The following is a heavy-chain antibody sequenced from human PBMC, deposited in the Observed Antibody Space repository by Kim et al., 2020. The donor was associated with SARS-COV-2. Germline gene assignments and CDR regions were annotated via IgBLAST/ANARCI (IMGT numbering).Heavy chain of an antibody. Sequence: SESLSLTCAVSGCSISSSNLWCCVRQPPGKGLEGIWEIYNSGSTNYTPSLKSRFTISVDNSKNPFSLKLSSVTAADTAVYYCARVRRGWNSNFDYWGHGT. CDR1: GCSISSSNL. V-gene: IGHV4-4*02. D-gene: IGHD1-7*01. CDR2: IYNSGST. J-gene: IGHJ4*03. CDR3: ARVRRGWNSNFDY.